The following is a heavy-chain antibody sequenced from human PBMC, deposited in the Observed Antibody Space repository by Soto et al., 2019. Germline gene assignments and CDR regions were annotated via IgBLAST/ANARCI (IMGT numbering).Heavy chain of an antibody. V-gene: IGHV5-51*01. D-gene: IGHD6-6*01. Sequence: GESLKISCKGSGYSFTSYWIGWVRQMPGKGLEWMGIIYPGDSDTRYSPSFQGQVTISADKSISTAYLQWSSLKASDTAMYYCARQGDSSSPRDYYGTDVWGQGTTVTVSS. J-gene: IGHJ6*02. CDR2: IYPGDSDT. CDR3: ARQGDSSSPRDYYGTDV. CDR1: GYSFTSYW.